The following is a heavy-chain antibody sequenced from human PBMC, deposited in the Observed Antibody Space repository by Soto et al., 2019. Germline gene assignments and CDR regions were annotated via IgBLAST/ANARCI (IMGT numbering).Heavy chain of an antibody. J-gene: IGHJ4*02. CDR3: AHXXXXXLGYYFDY. CDR1: GFSLSSTRMA. CDR2: IYWDDDK. V-gene: IGHV2-5*02. Sequence: QITLKESGPTLVKPTQTLTLTCTFSGFSLSSTRMAVGWIRQPPGKALEWLALIYWDDDKRYSPFLKSRLTXTXXXXKXXXXXTXSXXXXXXTAXYYCAHXXXXXLGYYFDYWGQGTLVTVSS.